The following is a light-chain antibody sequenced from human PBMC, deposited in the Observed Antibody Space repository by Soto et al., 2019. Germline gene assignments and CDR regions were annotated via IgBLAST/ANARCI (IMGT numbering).Light chain of an antibody. Sequence: QSALTQPRSVSGSPGQSVTISCTGTSSDVGGYNYVSWYQQHPGKAPKLMIYDVTKRPSGVPDRFSGSKSGNTASLTISGLLTEDEADYYCCSYAGTFIPFGTGTKVTVL. CDR3: CSYAGTFIP. CDR1: SSDVGGYNY. V-gene: IGLV2-11*01. J-gene: IGLJ1*01. CDR2: DVT.